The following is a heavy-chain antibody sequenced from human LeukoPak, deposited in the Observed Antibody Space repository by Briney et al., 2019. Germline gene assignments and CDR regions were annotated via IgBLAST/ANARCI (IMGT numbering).Heavy chain of an antibody. V-gene: IGHV3-48*04. J-gene: IGHJ4*02. Sequence: GGPLRLSCAASGFTFSSYSMNWVRQAPGKGLEWVSYISSSSSTIYYADSVKGRFTISRDNAKNSLYLQMNSLRAEDTAVYYCARGSIIVATDYWGQGTLVTVSS. D-gene: IGHD5-12*01. CDR2: ISSSSSTI. CDR3: ARGSIIVATDY. CDR1: GFTFSSYS.